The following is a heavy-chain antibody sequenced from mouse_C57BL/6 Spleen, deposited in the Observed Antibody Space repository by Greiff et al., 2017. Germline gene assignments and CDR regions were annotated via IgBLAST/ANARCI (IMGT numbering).Heavy chain of an antibody. CDR2: IRLKSDNYAT. J-gene: IGHJ3*01. CDR1: GFTFSNYW. CDR3: TGGGNWFAY. Sequence: EVQLQESGGGLVQPGGSMKLSCVASGFTFSNYWMNWVRQSPETGLEWVAQIRLKSDNYATHYAESVKGRFTISRDDSKSSVYLQMNNLRAEDTGMYYCTGGGNWFAYWGQGTLVTVSA. V-gene: IGHV6-3*01. D-gene: IGHD2-1*01.